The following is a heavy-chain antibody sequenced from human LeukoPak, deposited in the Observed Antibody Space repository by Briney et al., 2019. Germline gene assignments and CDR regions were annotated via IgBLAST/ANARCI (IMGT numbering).Heavy chain of an antibody. CDR3: ARRRYYDSTGYLD. CDR2: IYYSGST. D-gene: IGHD3-22*01. Sequence: SETLFLTCSVSGGFIGSSSYYWGWIRQPPGKGLEWIGDIYYSGSTYFKPSLAGRVAISIDTSKNQFSLRLSPVTAADTAVYYCARRRYYDSTGYLDWGQGTLVIVSS. J-gene: IGHJ1*01. V-gene: IGHV4-39*01. CDR1: GGFIGSSSYY.